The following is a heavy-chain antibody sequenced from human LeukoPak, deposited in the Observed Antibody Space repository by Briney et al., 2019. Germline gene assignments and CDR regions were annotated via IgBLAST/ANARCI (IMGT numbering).Heavy chain of an antibody. CDR1: GGSISSYY. CDR2: IYYSGST. J-gene: IGHJ5*02. Sequence: PSETLSLTCTVSGGSISSYYWSWIRQPPGKGLEWIGYIYYSGSTNYNPSLKSRVTISVDTSKNQFSLKLSSVTAADTAVYYCARLVGVVGSYNWFDPWGQGTLVTVSS. D-gene: IGHD3-22*01. V-gene: IGHV4-59*01. CDR3: ARLVGVVGSYNWFDP.